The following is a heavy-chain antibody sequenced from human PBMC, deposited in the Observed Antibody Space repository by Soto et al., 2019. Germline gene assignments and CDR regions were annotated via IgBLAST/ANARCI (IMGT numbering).Heavy chain of an antibody. V-gene: IGHV1-2*02. Sequence: ASAKVSCKASGYTFTGYYMHWVRQAPGQGLEWMGWINPNSGGTNYAQKFQGRVTMTRDTSISTAYMELSRLRSDDTAVYYCARAPYSGSYLFDYWGQGTLVTVSS. CDR1: GYTFTGYY. D-gene: IGHD1-26*01. J-gene: IGHJ4*02. CDR2: INPNSGGT. CDR3: ARAPYSGSYLFDY.